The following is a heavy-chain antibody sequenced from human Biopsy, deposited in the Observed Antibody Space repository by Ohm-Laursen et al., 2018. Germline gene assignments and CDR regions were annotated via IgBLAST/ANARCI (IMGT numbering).Heavy chain of an antibody. CDR1: GFTFNTYE. CDR2: TSSSGNTI. V-gene: IGHV3-48*03. CDR3: ARGPGKLWSGYYT. J-gene: IGHJ5*02. Sequence: GSLRLSCAASGFTFNTYEMIWVRQAPGKGLEWVSYTSSSGNTIDYAASVKGRFTISRDNAKKSLYLRMNGLRAKDTAVYYCARGPGKLWSGYYTWGQGSLVSVSS. D-gene: IGHD3-3*01.